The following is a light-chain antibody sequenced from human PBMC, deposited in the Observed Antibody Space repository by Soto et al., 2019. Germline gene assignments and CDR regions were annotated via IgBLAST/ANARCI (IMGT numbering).Light chain of an antibody. CDR3: SSHTHNITL. CDR2: EGN. V-gene: IGLV2-14*03. J-gene: IGLJ2*01. Sequence: QAVVTQPASVSGSPGQSITISCTGTSGDVDSHYVAWYQQHPNKAPKVLIYEGNNRPSGVSDRFSGSKSGNTASLTISGLQAEDEADYYCSSHTHNITLFGGGTKLTVL. CDR1: SGDVDSHY.